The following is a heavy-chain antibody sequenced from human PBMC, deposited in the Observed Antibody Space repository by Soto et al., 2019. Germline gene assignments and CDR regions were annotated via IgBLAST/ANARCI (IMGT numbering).Heavy chain of an antibody. J-gene: IGHJ5*02. CDR2: IYYSGST. V-gene: IGHV4-61*01. CDR1: GGSVSSGSYY. Sequence: SETLSLICTVSGGSVSSGSYYWSWIRQPPGKGLEWIGYIYYSGSTNYNPSLKSRVTISVDTSKNQFSLKLSSVTAADTAVYYCARGVPYSYGYVSWFDPWGQGTLVTVSS. CDR3: ARGVPYSYGYVSWFDP. D-gene: IGHD5-18*01.